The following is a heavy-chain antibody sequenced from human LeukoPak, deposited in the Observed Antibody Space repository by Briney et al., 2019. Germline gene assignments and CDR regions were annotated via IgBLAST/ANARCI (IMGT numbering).Heavy chain of an antibody. D-gene: IGHD6-19*01. Sequence: ASVTVSCKASGYTFTSYGISWVRQAPGQGLEWMGWISAYNGNTNYAQKLQGRVTMTTDTSTSTAYMELRSLRSDDTAVYYCARVRGGWSYYYMDVWGKGTTVTVSS. CDR1: GYTFTSYG. CDR3: ARVRGGWSYYYMDV. J-gene: IGHJ6*03. V-gene: IGHV1-18*01. CDR2: ISAYNGNT.